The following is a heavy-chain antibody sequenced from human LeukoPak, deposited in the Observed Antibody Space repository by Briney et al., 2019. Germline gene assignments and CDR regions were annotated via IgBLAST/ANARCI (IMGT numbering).Heavy chain of an antibody. CDR1: GGSISSYF. J-gene: IGHJ4*02. D-gene: IGHD6-19*01. Sequence: PSETLSLTCTVSGGSISSYFWSWIRQPPGKGLEWIAYMYYTGSTNYNPSLTSRVTISVDTSNNHFSLKMSSVTAADTAVYYCARDSAVAGTIFDYWGQGTLVTVSS. CDR2: MYYTGST. V-gene: IGHV4-59*12. CDR3: ARDSAVAGTIFDY.